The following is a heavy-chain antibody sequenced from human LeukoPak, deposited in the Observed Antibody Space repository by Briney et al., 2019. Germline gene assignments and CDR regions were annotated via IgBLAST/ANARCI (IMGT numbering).Heavy chain of an antibody. CDR2: ISSSSTI. V-gene: IGHV3-48*04. CDR1: GFTFSSYS. CDR3: ARELRRSGYFDY. D-gene: IGHD6-19*01. J-gene: IGHJ4*02. Sequence: GGSLRLSCAASGFTFSSYSMNWVRQAPGKGLEWVSYISSSSTIYYADSVKGRFTISRDNAKNSLYLQMNSLRAEDTAVYYCARELRRSGYFDYWGQGTLVTVSS.